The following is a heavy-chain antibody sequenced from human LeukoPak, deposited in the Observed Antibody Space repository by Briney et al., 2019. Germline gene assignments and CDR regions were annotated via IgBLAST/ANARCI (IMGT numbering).Heavy chain of an antibody. CDR3: ARDLAAAGTQPREFDP. V-gene: IGHV1-8*01. CDR1: GYTFTSYD. J-gene: IGHJ5*02. Sequence: ASVKVSCKASGYTFTSYDINWVRQATGQGLEWMGWMNPNRGNTGYAQKFQGRVTMTRNTSISTAYMELSSLRSEDTAVYYCARDLAAAGTQPREFDPWGQGTLVTVSS. CDR2: MNPNRGNT. D-gene: IGHD6-13*01.